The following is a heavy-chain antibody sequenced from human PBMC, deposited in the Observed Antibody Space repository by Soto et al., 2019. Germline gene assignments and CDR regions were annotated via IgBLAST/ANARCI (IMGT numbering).Heavy chain of an antibody. CDR2: IYYSGST. V-gene: IGHV4-39*01. CDR1: GGSISSSSYD. J-gene: IGHJ6*02. D-gene: IGHD1-26*01. CDR3: SRICPHYGLYSGPFPYGMDV. Sequence: SETLSLTCTVSGGSISSSSYDWGWIRQPPGKGLEWIGSIYYSGSTYYNPSLKSRVTISVDTSKYQFSLKLSSVTAADTAVYYCSRICPHYGLYSGPFPYGMDVWGQGTTVTVSS.